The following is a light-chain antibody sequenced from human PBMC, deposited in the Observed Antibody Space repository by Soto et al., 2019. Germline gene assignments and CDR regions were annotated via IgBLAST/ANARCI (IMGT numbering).Light chain of an antibody. CDR2: GNR. J-gene: IGLJ1*01. CDR3: QSCDSSLSGSGV. CDR1: SSNIGSNY. Sequence: QSVLTQPPSASGTPGQRVTISCSGSSSNIGSNYVYWYQQLPGTAPKLLIYGNRNRPSGVPDRFSGSKSGTSASLAITGLQAEDEATYYCQSCDSSLSGSGVFGTGTKLTVL. V-gene: IGLV1-47*02.